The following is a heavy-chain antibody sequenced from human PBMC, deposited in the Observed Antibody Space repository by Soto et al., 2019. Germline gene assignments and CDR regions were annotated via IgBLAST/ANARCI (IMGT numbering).Heavy chain of an antibody. CDR1: GFSFSNYW. CDR3: ARGSVDHAFDI. CDR2: VNNDGRDT. D-gene: IGHD3-9*01. Sequence: EVQVVESGGDLVQPGGSLRLSCAASGFSFSNYWMHWVRQAPGKGLVWVSRVNNDGRDTIYADSVMGRFTVSRDNAKKSVCLQMNSLRIDDTAMYYCARGSVDHAFDIWGQGTMVTVFS. J-gene: IGHJ3*02. V-gene: IGHV3-74*01.